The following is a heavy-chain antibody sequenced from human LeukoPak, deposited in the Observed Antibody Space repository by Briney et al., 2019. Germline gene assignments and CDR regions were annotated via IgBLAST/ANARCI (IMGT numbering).Heavy chain of an antibody. CDR2: INHSGST. V-gene: IGHV4-34*01. J-gene: IGHJ4*02. CDR1: GGSFSGYY. CDR3: ARCRYGSGWYRSYFDY. Sequence: SETLSLTCAVYGGSFSGYYWSWIRQPPGKGLEWIGEINHSGSTNYNPSLKSRVTISVDTSKNQFSLKLSSVTAADTAVYYCARCRYGSGWYRSYFDYWGQGTLVTVSS. D-gene: IGHD6-19*01.